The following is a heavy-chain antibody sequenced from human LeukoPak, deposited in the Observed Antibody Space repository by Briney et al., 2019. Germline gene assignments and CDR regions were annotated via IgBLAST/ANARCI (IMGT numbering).Heavy chain of an antibody. CDR2: IIPIFGTG. CDR1: GGTFSSYA. CDR3: ARDQAPWDFWSGYRLDY. J-gene: IGHJ4*02. Sequence: SVKVSCKASGGTFSSYAISWVRQAPGQGLEWMGGIIPIFGTGNYAQKFQGRVTITADESTSTAYMELSSLRSEDTAVYDCARDQAPWDFWSGYRLDYWGQGTLVTVSS. V-gene: IGHV1-69*01. D-gene: IGHD3-3*01.